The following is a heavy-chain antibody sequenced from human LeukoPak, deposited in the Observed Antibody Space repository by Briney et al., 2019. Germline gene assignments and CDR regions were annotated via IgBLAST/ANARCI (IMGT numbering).Heavy chain of an antibody. D-gene: IGHD3-3*01. V-gene: IGHV3-7*01. CDR2: IKQDGSDK. J-gene: IGHJ4*02. CDR1: GFTFSNYW. Sequence: GGSLRLSCAASGFTFSNYWMSWGRQAPGKGLEWVANIKQDGSDKYYVDSVKGRFTISRDNAKNSLYLQMNSLRAEDTALYYCARVAQFWSGYHIDYWGQGTLVTVSS. CDR3: ARVAQFWSGYHIDY.